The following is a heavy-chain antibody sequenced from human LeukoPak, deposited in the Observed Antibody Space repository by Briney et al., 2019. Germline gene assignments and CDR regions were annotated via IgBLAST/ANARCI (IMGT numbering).Heavy chain of an antibody. V-gene: IGHV1-46*01. Sequence: GASVKVSCKASGYTFTSYYMHWVRRAPGQGLEWMGIINLSVSSTSYTQKFQGRVTMTWYMSTSTVYMELSSLRSEDTAVYYCARGLPGIPATIQFDFWGQGTLVTVSS. D-gene: IGHD2-2*02. CDR2: INLSVSST. J-gene: IGHJ4*02. CDR1: GYTFTSYY. CDR3: ARGLPGIPATIQFDF.